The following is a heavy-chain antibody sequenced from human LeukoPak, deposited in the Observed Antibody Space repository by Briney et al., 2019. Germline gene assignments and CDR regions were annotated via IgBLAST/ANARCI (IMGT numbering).Heavy chain of an antibody. CDR3: ARVNQTTVTTPRVPYYYYMDV. CDR2: INHSGST. Sequence: SETLSLTCAVYGGSFSGYYWSWIRQPPGKGLEWIGEINHSGSTNYNPSLKSRVTISVDTSKNQFSLKLSSVTAADTAVYYCARVNQTTVTTPRVPYYYYMDVWGKGTTVTVSS. V-gene: IGHV4-34*01. D-gene: IGHD4-17*01. CDR1: GGSFSGYY. J-gene: IGHJ6*03.